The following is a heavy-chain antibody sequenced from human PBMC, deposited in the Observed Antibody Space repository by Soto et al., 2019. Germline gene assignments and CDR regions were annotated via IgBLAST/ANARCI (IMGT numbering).Heavy chain of an antibody. Sequence: ESVGGVVQPGRSLRLSCAASGFTFSSYGMHWVRQAPGKGLEWVAVISYDGSNKYYADSVKGRFTISRDNSKNTLYLQMNSLRAEDTAVYYCATEGGILTGYRFDYWGQGTLVTVSS. D-gene: IGHD3-9*01. CDR3: ATEGGILTGYRFDY. J-gene: IGHJ4*02. CDR1: GFTFSSYG. CDR2: ISYDGSNK. V-gene: IGHV3-30*03.